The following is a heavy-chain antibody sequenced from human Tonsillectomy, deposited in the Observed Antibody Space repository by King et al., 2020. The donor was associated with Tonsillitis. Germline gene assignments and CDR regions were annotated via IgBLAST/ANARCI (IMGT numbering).Heavy chain of an antibody. Sequence: LQLVQSGAEVKKPGASVKVSCKASGYTFTSYGISWVRQAPGQGLEWMGWISSYNDNTNYAQKLQGRVTMTTDTSTSTAYMELRSLRSDDTAVYYCARDKLRWLVPRPIDYWGQGTLVTVSS. D-gene: IGHD6-19*01. CDR2: ISSYNDNT. CDR1: GYTFTSYG. CDR3: ARDKLRWLVPRPIDY. V-gene: IGHV1-18*01. J-gene: IGHJ4*02.